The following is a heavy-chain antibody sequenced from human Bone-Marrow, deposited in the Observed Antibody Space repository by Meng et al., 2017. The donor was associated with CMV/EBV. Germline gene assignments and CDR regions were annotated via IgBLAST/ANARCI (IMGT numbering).Heavy chain of an antibody. CDR1: GGSISSSSYY. D-gene: IGHD4-11*01. Sequence: SETLSLTCTVSGGSISSSSYYWGWIRQPPGKGLEWIGRIYYSGSTYYNPSLKSRVTISVDTSKNQFSLKLSSVTAADTAVYYCARLPVTTRYYYYGMDVWGQGTTVTVSS. CDR2: IYYSGST. CDR3: ARLPVTTRYYYYGMDV. J-gene: IGHJ6*02. V-gene: IGHV4-39*01.